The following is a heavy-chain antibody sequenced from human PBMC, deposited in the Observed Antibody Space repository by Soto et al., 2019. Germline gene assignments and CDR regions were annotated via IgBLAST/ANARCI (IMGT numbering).Heavy chain of an antibody. D-gene: IGHD3-3*01. J-gene: IGHJ4*02. CDR2: INSDGSSI. CDR3: ARLPVDTITSLDY. V-gene: IGHV3-74*01. CDR1: GFTFSRYW. Sequence: EVQLVESGGDLVQPGGFLRLSCATSGFTFSRYWRHWARQVPGKGLVWVSRINSDGSSISYSDSVKGRFTISRDNAKNTLYLQMNSLRVEDTAVYYCARLPVDTITSLDYWGQGTLVTVSS.